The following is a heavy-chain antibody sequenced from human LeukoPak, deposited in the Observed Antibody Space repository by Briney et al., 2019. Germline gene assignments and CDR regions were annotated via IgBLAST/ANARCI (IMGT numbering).Heavy chain of an antibody. CDR3: ARGKGNDYCSSTSCYTGGEGFDY. Sequence: GASVKVSCKASGYTFTEYYMHWVRQAPGQGLEWMGWINPNSGGTNYAQKFQGRVNMTRDTSINTAYMEQSRLRSDDTAVYYCARGKGNDYCSSTSCYTGGEGFDYWGQGTLVTVSS. CDR1: GYTFTEYY. J-gene: IGHJ4*02. V-gene: IGHV1-2*02. D-gene: IGHD2-2*02. CDR2: INPNSGGT.